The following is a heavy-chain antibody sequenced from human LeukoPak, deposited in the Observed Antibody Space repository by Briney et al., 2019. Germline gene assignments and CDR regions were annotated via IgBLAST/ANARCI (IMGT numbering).Heavy chain of an antibody. J-gene: IGHJ6*03. Sequence: PSETLSLTCTVSGGSISSYYWSWIRQPPGKGLELIGYIYYSGSTNYNPSLKSRVTISVDTSKNQFSLKLSSVTAADTAVYYCSRGRSSSWYFDYYYMDVWGKGTTVTVSS. D-gene: IGHD6-13*01. CDR1: GGSISSYY. CDR3: SRGRSSSWYFDYYYMDV. V-gene: IGHV4-59*01. CDR2: IYYSGST.